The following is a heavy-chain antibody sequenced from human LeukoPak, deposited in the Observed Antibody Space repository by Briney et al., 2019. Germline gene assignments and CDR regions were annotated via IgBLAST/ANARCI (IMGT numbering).Heavy chain of an antibody. J-gene: IGHJ4*02. CDR3: AKEPYSSSWDH. V-gene: IGHV3-23*01. CDR2: ISGSGGST. Sequence: GRSLRLSCAASGFTVSGNYMSWVRQAPAKGLEWVSAISGSGGSTYHADSVKGRLTISRDNSKNTLYLQMNSLRVEDTAVYYCAKEPYSSSWDHWGQGALVTVSS. D-gene: IGHD6-13*01. CDR1: GFTVSGNY.